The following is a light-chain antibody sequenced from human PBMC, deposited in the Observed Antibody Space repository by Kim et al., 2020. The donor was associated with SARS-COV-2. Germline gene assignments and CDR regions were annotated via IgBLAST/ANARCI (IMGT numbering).Light chain of an antibody. J-gene: IGKJ1*01. V-gene: IGKV1-39*01. CDR2: TAS. CDR1: QDISRY. Sequence: DIQMTQSPSSLSASVGNRVTITCRASQDISRYLNWYQQKPGKAPKLLIYTASSLQSGVPSRFTGSGSETDFTLTISSLQPEDFATYYCQQTYSASRTFGQGTKVDIK. CDR3: QQTYSASRT.